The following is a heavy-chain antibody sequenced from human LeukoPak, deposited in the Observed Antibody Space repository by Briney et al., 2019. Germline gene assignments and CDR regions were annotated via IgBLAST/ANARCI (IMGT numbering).Heavy chain of an antibody. D-gene: IGHD3-16*02. J-gene: IGHJ4*02. Sequence: SETLSLTCAVYGGSFSGYYWSWIRQPPGKGLEWIGEINHSGSTNYNPSLTSRVTISVDTSKNQFSLKLSSVTVADTAVYYCARGSPYGYVWGSYRYKTPPFDYWGQGTLVTVSS. V-gene: IGHV4-34*01. CDR3: ARGSPYGYVWGSYRYKTPPFDY. CDR1: GGSFSGYY. CDR2: INHSGST.